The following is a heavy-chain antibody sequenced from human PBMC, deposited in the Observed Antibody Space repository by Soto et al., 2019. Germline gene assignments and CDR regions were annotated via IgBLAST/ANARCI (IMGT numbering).Heavy chain of an antibody. CDR1: GYNFTTYW. V-gene: IGHV5-51*01. Sequence: GESLKISCMGSGYNFTTYWIGWVRQMPGKGLEWMGIIYPGDSDTRYSPSFQGQVTISADKSISTAYLQWSSLKASDTAMYYCARHADYGEYFGGFDFWGQGTMVTVSS. CDR2: IYPGDSDT. CDR3: ARHADYGEYFGGFDF. J-gene: IGHJ3*01. D-gene: IGHD4-17*01.